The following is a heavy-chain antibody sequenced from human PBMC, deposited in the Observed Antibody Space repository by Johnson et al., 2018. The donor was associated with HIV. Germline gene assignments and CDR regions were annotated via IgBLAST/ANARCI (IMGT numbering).Heavy chain of an antibody. CDR3: AREDQNWNYDHAFDI. CDR2: ISSSGTTV. J-gene: IGHJ3*02. CDR1: GFTFDDYD. V-gene: IGHV3-48*01. D-gene: IGHD1-7*01. Sequence: MLLVVSGGGVERPGGSLRLSCAASGFTFDDYDMSWVRQVPGKGLEWVSYISSSGTTVYYADSVKGRFTISRDNSKNTLYLQMNSLRAEDTAVYYCAREDQNWNYDHAFDIWGQGTMVTVSS.